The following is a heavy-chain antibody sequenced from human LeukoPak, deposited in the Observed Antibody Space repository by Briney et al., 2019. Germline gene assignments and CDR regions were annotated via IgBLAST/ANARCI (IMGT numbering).Heavy chain of an antibody. CDR3: AREVMLARSFDY. Sequence: SETLSLTCTVSGGSISSYYWSWIRQPPGKGLEWIGYIYYSGSTNYKSSLKSRVTISVDTSKNQFSLKLSSVTAADTAVYYCAREVMLARSFDYWGQGTLVTVSS. D-gene: IGHD2-8*01. V-gene: IGHV4-59*01. J-gene: IGHJ4*02. CDR2: IYYSGST. CDR1: GGSISSYY.